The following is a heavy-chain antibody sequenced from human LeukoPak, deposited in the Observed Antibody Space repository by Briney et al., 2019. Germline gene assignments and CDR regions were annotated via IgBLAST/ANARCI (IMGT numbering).Heavy chain of an antibody. J-gene: IGHJ4*02. CDR3: ARANVVPAAIDFYFDY. D-gene: IGHD2-2*01. V-gene: IGHV3-66*02. CDR2: IYSGGST. CDR1: GFTVSSNY. Sequence: GGSLRLSCAASGFTVSSNYMSWVRQAPGKGLEWGSVIYSGGSTYYADSVKGRFTISRDNSKNTLYLQMNSLRVEDTAVYYCARANVVPAAIDFYFDYWGQGTLVTVSS.